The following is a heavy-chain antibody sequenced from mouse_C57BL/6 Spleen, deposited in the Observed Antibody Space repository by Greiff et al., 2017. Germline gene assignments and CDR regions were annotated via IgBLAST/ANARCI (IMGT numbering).Heavy chain of an antibody. J-gene: IGHJ2*01. CDR2: IHPNSGST. Sequence: VQLQQPGAELVKPGASVKLSCKASGYTFTSYWMHWVKQRPGQGLEWIGMIHPNSGSTNYNEKFKSKATLTVDKSSSTAYMQLSSLTSEDSAVYYWAREDYYGSRSYFDYWGQGTTLTVSS. CDR1: GYTFTSYW. D-gene: IGHD1-1*01. V-gene: IGHV1-64*01. CDR3: AREDYYGSRSYFDY.